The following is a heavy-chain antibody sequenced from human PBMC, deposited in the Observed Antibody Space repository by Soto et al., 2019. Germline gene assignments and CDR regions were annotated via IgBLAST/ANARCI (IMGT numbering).Heavy chain of an antibody. J-gene: IGHJ5*02. Sequence: SETLSLTCAVSGYSISSSNWWGWIRQPPGKGLEWIGYIYYSGTTYYNPSLKSRVTMSVDTSKNQFSLKLTSVTAADTTVYYCARHPHWLLSSGSYLRLSWFDPWGQGTMVTVSS. CDR1: GYSISSSNW. CDR3: ARHPHWLLSSGSYLRLSWFDP. CDR2: IYYSGTT. V-gene: IGHV4-28*01. D-gene: IGHD3-10*02.